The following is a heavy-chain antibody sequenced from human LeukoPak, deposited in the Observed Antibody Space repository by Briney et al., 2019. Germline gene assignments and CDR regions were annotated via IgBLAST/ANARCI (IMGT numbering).Heavy chain of an antibody. CDR3: ARVDSGAFDI. CDR1: GGSFSGYY. V-gene: IGHV4-34*01. CDR2: INHSGST. Sequence: IPSETLSLTCAVYGGSFSGYYWSWIRQPPGKGLEWIGEINHSGSTNYNPSLKSRVTISVDTSKNQFSLKLSSVTAADTAVYYCARVDSGAFDIWGQGTMVTVSS. J-gene: IGHJ3*02. D-gene: IGHD3-10*01.